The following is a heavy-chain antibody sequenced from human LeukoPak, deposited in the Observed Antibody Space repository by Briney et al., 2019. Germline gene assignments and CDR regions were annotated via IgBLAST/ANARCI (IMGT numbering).Heavy chain of an antibody. CDR2: ISASDGST. J-gene: IGHJ5*02. CDR1: GFSFSTYA. CDR3: ARDRWWGVLMPAAIFDP. Sequence: GGSLRLSCAASGFSFSTYAMTWVRQAPGKGLEWVSSISASDGSTYYAGSVKGRFTISRDNSKNMLYLQMNSLRAEDTAVYYCARDRWWGVLMPAAIFDPWGQGTLVIASS. V-gene: IGHV3-23*01. D-gene: IGHD2-2*01.